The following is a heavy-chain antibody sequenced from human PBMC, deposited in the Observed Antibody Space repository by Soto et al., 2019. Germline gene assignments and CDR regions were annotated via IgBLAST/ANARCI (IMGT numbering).Heavy chain of an antibody. CDR1: GGSISSGGYS. Sequence: QLQLQESGSGLVKPSQTLSLTCAVSGGSISSGGYSWSWIRQPPGKGLEWIGDIYHSGSTYYNPSLKTRVTISVDRSKNQFSLKLSSVTAADTAVYYCARIDYDSRFDPWGQGTLVTVSS. D-gene: IGHD3-22*01. CDR3: ARIDYDSRFDP. V-gene: IGHV4-30-2*01. CDR2: IYHSGST. J-gene: IGHJ5*02.